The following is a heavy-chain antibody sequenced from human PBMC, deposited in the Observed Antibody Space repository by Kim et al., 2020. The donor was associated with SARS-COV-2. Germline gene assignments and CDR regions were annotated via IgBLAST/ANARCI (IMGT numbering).Heavy chain of an antibody. J-gene: IGHJ4*01. CDR1: GFTFSSYG. CDR2: ISSSGGST. V-gene: IGHV3-64D*09. D-gene: IGHD6-13*01. CDR3: VNGDYYAAAGSISDY. Sequence: GGSLRLSCSASGFTFSSYGMHWVRQAPGEGLESVSAISSSGGSTYYADSVKGRFTISRDNSKNTLYLQMSSLRAEDTAVYYCVNGDYYAAAGSISDYWG.